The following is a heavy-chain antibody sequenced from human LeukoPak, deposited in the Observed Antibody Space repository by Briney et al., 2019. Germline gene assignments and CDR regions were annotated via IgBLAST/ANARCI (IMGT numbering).Heavy chain of an antibody. D-gene: IGHD5-18*01. CDR1: GGSFSGYY. V-gene: IGHV4-34*01. CDR3: ARGRRYSYGPPRFDP. CDR2: INHSGST. Sequence: PSETLSLTCAVYGGSFSGYYWSWIRQPPGKGLEWIGEINHSGSTNYNPSLKSRVTISVDTSKNQFSLKLSSVTAADTAVYYCARGRRYSYGPPRFDPWGQGTLVTVSS. J-gene: IGHJ5*02.